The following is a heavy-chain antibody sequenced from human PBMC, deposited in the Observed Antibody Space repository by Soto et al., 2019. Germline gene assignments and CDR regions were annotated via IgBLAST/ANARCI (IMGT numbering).Heavy chain of an antibody. CDR3: ARAFRSGIAAAVYPANGMDV. V-gene: IGHV3-53*01. D-gene: IGHD6-13*01. CDR1: GFTVSSNY. CDR2: IYSGGST. J-gene: IGHJ6*02. Sequence: GGSLRLSCASSGFTVSSNYMSLVRQAPGKGLEWVSVIYSGGSTYYADSVKGRFTISRDNSKNTLYLQMNSLRAEDTAVYYCARAFRSGIAAAVYPANGMDVWGQGTTVTVSS.